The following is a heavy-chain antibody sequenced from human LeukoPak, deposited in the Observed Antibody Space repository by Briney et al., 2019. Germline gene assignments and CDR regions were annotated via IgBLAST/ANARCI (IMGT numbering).Heavy chain of an antibody. D-gene: IGHD3-10*01. CDR2: IYYSGSA. CDR3: ARAMVRNYPDY. J-gene: IGHJ4*02. CDR1: GGSINSYY. Sequence: SETLSLTCTVSGGSINSYYWSWLRQPPGKGLEWIGYIYYSGSAYYNPSLKSRVTISVDTSKNQFSLKLSSVTAADTAVYYCARAMVRNYPDYWGQGTLVTVSS. V-gene: IGHV4-59*06.